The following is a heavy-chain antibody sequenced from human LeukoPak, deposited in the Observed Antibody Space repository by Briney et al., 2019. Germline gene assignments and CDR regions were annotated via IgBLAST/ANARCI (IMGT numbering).Heavy chain of an antibody. D-gene: IGHD6-13*01. V-gene: IGHV4-59*01. J-gene: IGHJ4*02. CDR3: ASYSNSWYYFDY. Sequence: SETLSLTCTVSGGPITSYYWSWIRQPPGKGLEWIGYMYYSGNSYYNPSLKSRVTISVDTSKNQFSLKLSSITAADTAVYYCASYSNSWYYFDYWGQGTLVTVSS. CDR1: GGPITSYY. CDR2: MYYSGNS.